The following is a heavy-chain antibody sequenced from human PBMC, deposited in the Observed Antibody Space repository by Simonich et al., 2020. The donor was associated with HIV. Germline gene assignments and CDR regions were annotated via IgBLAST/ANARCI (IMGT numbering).Heavy chain of an antibody. D-gene: IGHD7-27*01. Sequence: QAQLVQSGAEVKKPGASVTVSCKASGYTFTSYDINWVRQANGKGLEWMGWMNPTIGNTGYAKKFQGRVTMTRNTSTSTAYMELSSLTSEDTAVYYCARVSGWGFDYWGQGTLVTVSS. CDR3: ARVSGWGFDY. CDR1: GYTFTSYD. CDR2: MNPTIGNT. V-gene: IGHV1-8*01. J-gene: IGHJ4*02.